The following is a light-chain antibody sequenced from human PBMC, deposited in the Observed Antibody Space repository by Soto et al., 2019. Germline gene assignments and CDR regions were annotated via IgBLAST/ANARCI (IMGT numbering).Light chain of an antibody. V-gene: IGLV2-23*01. CDR3: CSFVGYHTVV. J-gene: IGLJ1*01. Sequence: QSALTQPASASGSPGQSITISCNGTTADVGSSKFVSWYQQHPGKAPKLILYEATKRPAGVSNRFSASTSGNAASLTISGLQAEDESDYYCCSFVGYHTVVFGSGTKVT. CDR2: EAT. CDR1: TADVGSSKF.